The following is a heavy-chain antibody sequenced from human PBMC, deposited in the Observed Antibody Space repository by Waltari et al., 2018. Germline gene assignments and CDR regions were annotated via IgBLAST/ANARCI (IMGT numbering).Heavy chain of an antibody. CDR3: ARESPSGPYCGGDCYFNAFDI. J-gene: IGHJ3*02. CDR2: IIPIFGTA. D-gene: IGHD2-21*01. V-gene: IGHV1-69*13. CDR1: GGTFSSYA. Sequence: QVQLVQSGAEVKKPGSSVKVSCKASGGTFSSYAISWVRQAPGQGLEWMGGIIPIFGTANYGQKVQGRVTITADESTSTAYMELSSVRAEDTAVYYWARESPSGPYCGGDCYFNAFDIWGQGTMVIVSS.